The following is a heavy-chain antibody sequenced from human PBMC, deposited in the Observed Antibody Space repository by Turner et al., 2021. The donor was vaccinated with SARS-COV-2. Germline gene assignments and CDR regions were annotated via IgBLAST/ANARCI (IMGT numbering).Heavy chain of an antibody. V-gene: IGHV3-7*01. CDR2: IDQDRSEK. D-gene: IGHD7-27*01. CDR1: GFTFSSYW. Sequence: EVQLVESGGGLVQPGGSLKLSCAASGFTFSSYWMSWVRQAPGKGLEWVANIDQDRSEKYYVGSVNGRFTISRDNAKNSLYLQVNSLRAEDTAVYYCARSELGLFFDYWGQGTLVTVSS. J-gene: IGHJ4*02. CDR3: ARSELGLFFDY.